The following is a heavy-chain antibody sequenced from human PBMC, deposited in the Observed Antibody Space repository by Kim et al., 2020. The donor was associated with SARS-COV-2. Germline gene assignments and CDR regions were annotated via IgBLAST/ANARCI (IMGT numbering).Heavy chain of an antibody. V-gene: IGHV3-7*01. CDR3: ARVVASSTSWYFDY. CDR1: GFTFSSYW. Sequence: GGSLRLSCAASGFTFSSYWMSWVRQAPGKGLEWVANIKQDGSEKYYVDSVKGRFTISRDNAKNSLYLQMNSLRAEDTAVYYCARVVASSTSWYFDYWGQGTLVTVSS. D-gene: IGHD2-2*01. J-gene: IGHJ4*02. CDR2: IKQDGSEK.